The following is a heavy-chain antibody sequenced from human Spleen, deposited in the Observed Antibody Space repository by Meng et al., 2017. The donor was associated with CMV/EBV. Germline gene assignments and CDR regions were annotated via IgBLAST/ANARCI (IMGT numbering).Heavy chain of an antibody. CDR3: ARDRIRRAEVVAGHSGY. CDR2: ISSSSSYI. CDR1: GFTFSSYS. D-gene: IGHD6-19*01. J-gene: IGHJ4*02. V-gene: IGHV3-21*01. Sequence: GESLKISCAASGFTFSSYSMNWVRQAPGKGLEWVSSISSSSSYIYYADSVKGRFTISRDNAKNTLYLQMSSLRAEDTAVYYCARDRIRRAEVVAGHSGYWGQGTLVTVSS.